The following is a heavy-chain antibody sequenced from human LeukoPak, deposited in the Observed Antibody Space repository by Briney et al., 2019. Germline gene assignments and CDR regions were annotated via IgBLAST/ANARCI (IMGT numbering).Heavy chain of an antibody. CDR1: GFTVSSNY. Sequence: PGRSLRLSCAASGFTVSSNYMSWVRQAPGKGLEWVSVIYSGGSTYYADSEKGRFTISRDNSKNTLYLQMNSLRAEDTAVYYCSATFDYWGQGTLVTVSS. J-gene: IGHJ4*02. CDR3: SATFDY. CDR2: IYSGGST. V-gene: IGHV3-53*01.